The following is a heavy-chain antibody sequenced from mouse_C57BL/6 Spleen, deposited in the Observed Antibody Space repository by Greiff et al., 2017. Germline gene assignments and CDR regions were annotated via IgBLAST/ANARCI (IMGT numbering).Heavy chain of an antibody. CDR1: GYTFTDYY. J-gene: IGHJ3*01. CDR2: INPNNGGT. V-gene: IGHV1-26*01. Sequence: VQLQQSGPELVKPGASVKISCKASGYTFTDYYMNWVKQSHGKSLEWIGDINPNNGGTSYNQKFKGKATLTVDKSSSTAYMELRSLTSEDSAVYYCARWDYGSRFAYWGQGTLVTVSA. D-gene: IGHD1-1*01. CDR3: ARWDYGSRFAY.